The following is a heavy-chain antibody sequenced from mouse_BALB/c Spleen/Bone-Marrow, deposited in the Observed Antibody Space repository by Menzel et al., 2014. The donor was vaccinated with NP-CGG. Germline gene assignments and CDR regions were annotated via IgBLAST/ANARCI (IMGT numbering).Heavy chain of an antibody. CDR2: ISYDGSN. J-gene: IGHJ3*01. CDR1: GYSITSGYY. CDR3: AQATATWFAY. V-gene: IGHV3-6*02. D-gene: IGHD1-2*01. Sequence: EVKVEESGPGLVKPSQSLSLTCSVTGYSITSGYYWNWIRQFPGNKLEWMGYISYDGSNNYNPSLKNRISITRDTSKNQFFLKLNSVTTEDTATYYCAQATATWFAYWGQGTLVTVSA.